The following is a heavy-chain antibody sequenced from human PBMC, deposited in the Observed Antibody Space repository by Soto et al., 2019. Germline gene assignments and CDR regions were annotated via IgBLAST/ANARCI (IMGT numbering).Heavy chain of an antibody. CDR2: IFYSGST. D-gene: IGHD2-15*01. J-gene: IGHJ4*02. CDR1: GGSISSYY. Sequence: PSETLSLTCTVSGGSISSYYWSWIRQPPGEELEWVGYIFYSGSTNYNPSLKSRVTISIDTSKNQFSLKLSSVTAADTAVYYCARHDIAYGPFDYWGQGTLVT. V-gene: IGHV4-59*08. CDR3: ARHDIAYGPFDY.